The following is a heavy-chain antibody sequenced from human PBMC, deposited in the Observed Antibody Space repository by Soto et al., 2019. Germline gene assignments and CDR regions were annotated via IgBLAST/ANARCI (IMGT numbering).Heavy chain of an antibody. CDR3: ARRPYSGYDYGFDY. CDR1: GGSISRYY. D-gene: IGHD5-12*01. Sequence: PSETLSLTCTVSGGSISRYYWSWIRQPPGKGLEWIGYIYYSGSTNYNPSLKSRVTISVDTSKNQFSLKLSSVTAADTAVYYCARRPYSGYDYGFDYWGQGTLVTVSS. J-gene: IGHJ4*02. V-gene: IGHV4-59*01. CDR2: IYYSGST.